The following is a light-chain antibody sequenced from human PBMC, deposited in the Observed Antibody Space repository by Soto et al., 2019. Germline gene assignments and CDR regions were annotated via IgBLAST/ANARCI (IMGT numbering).Light chain of an antibody. CDR2: DAS. CDR1: QNISTF. J-gene: IGKJ1*01. Sequence: EIVLTQSPATLSLSPGERATLSCRASQNISTFLGWYQQRPGQAPRLLIYDASSRATDIPVRFSGSGSGTDFTLTISSLEPEDFALYYCQHHNNWLWTFGQGTKLDIK. V-gene: IGKV3-11*01. CDR3: QHHNNWLWT.